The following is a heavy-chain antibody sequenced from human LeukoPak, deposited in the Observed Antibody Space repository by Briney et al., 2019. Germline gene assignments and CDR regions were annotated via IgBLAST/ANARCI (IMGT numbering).Heavy chain of an antibody. CDR2: IYYSGST. D-gene: IGHD3-22*01. CDR1: GGSISSYY. CDR3: ARGPRFYYDSSGYAFDI. J-gene: IGHJ3*02. V-gene: IGHV4-59*12. Sequence: SETLSLTCTVSGGSISSYYWSWIRQPPGKGLEWIGYIYYSGSTNYNPSLKSRVTISVDTSKNQFSLKLSSVTAADTAVYYCARGPRFYYDSSGYAFDIWGQGTMVTVSS.